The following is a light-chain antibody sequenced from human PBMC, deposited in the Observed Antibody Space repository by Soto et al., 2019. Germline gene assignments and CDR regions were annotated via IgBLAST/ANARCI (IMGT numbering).Light chain of an antibody. CDR1: QTISW. Sequence: DIQMTQSPSSLSASVGDRVTITCRASQTISWLAWYQQRPGKTPKLLIYDGTRLESGVPSRFSGSESETEFTLTISGLQSDDFATYYCQQYDSYPPTFGQGTKVDIK. CDR3: QQYDSYPPT. J-gene: IGKJ1*01. V-gene: IGKV1-5*01. CDR2: DGT.